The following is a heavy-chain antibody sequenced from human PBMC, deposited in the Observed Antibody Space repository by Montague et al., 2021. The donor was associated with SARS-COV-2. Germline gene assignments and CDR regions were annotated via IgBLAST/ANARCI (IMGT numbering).Heavy chain of an antibody. CDR3: ARWGEYYDSPYYYYAMDV. D-gene: IGHD3-3*01. CDR2: TSYSGSI. Sequence: SETLSLTCTVSGGSISPYYWSWIRQSPGKGLGCIGYTSYSGSIDYNPSLKSRVTISIDTSKNQFSLKLSSVTAADTAVYYCARWGEYYDSPYYYYAMDVWGQGTTVTVSS. V-gene: IGHV4-59*12. CDR1: GGSISPYY. J-gene: IGHJ6*02.